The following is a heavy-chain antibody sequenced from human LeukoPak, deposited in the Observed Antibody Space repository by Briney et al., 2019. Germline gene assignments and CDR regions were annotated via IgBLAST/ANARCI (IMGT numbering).Heavy chain of an antibody. CDR1: GGSISSYY. CDR2: IYYSGST. D-gene: IGHD3-10*01. CDR3: ARHLYYYGSGSYYNYYYGMDV. V-gene: IGHV4-59*08. J-gene: IGHJ6*02. Sequence: SETLSLTCTVSGGSISSYYWSWIRQPPGKGLEWIGYIYYSGSTNYNPSLKSRVTISVDTSKNQFSLKLSSVTAADTAVYYCARHLYYYGSGSYYNYYYGMDVWGQGTTVTVSS.